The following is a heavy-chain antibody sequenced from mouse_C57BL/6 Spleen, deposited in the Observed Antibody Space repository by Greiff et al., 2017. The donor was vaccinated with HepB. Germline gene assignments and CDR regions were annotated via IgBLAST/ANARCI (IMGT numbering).Heavy chain of an antibody. J-gene: IGHJ2*01. CDR1: GYAFSSSW. CDR3: AIRTGPYYFDY. CDR2: IYPGDGDT. Sequence: QVQLKQSGPELVKPGASVKISCKASGYAFSSSWMNWVKQRPGKGLEWIGRIYPGDGDTNYNGKFKGKATLTADKSSSTAYMQLSSLTSEDSAVYFCAIRTGPYYFDYWGQGTTLTVSS. V-gene: IGHV1-82*01. D-gene: IGHD4-1*01.